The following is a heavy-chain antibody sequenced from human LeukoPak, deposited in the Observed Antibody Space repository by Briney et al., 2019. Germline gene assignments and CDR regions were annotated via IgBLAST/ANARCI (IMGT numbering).Heavy chain of an antibody. D-gene: IGHD1-26*01. Sequence: QPGGSLRLSCAASGFTFSSYEMNWVRQAPGKGLELVSYISSSGSTINFADSVKGRFTISRDNAKNSLFLQMNSLRAEDTAVYYCARETYILGAQPLDYWGQGTLVTVSS. CDR3: ARETYILGAQPLDY. CDR2: ISSSGSTI. J-gene: IGHJ4*02. CDR1: GFTFSSYE. V-gene: IGHV3-48*03.